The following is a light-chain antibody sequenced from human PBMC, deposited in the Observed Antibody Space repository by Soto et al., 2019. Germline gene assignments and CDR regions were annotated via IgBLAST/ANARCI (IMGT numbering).Light chain of an antibody. CDR3: QQYGSSPRT. CDR1: QSVSSSY. Sequence: EIVLTQSPGTLSLSPGERATLSCSASQSVSSSYLAWYQQKPGQAPRLLIDSASGRATGIPDRFSGSGSGRDFTLTISRLEPEDFAVYYCQQYGSSPRTFGQGTKVEIK. J-gene: IGKJ1*01. CDR2: SAS. V-gene: IGKV3-20*01.